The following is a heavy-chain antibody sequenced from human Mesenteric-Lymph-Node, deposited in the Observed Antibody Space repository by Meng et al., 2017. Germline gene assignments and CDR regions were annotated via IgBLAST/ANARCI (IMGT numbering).Heavy chain of an antibody. CDR3: ARGVNTGHDY. CDR1: GYSISSGYY. Sequence: SETLSLTCAVSGYSISSGYYWGWIRQPPGKGLEWIGSINHSGSTYYNPSLKSRVTMSVDTSKNQFSLKLSSVTAADTAVYYCARGVNTGHDYWGQGTLVTVSS. J-gene: IGHJ4*02. D-gene: IGHD2-8*02. CDR2: INHSGST. V-gene: IGHV4-38-2*01.